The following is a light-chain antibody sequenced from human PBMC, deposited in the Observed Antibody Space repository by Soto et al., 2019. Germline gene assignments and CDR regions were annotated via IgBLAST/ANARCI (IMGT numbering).Light chain of an antibody. CDR3: CSYAGSSTTVV. Sequence: QSALTQPAPVSGSPGQSITISCTGTSSDVGSYNLVSWYQQHPGKAAKLMIYEGSKRPSGVSNRFSGSKSGNTASLTISGLQDEDEADYYCCSYAGSSTTVVFGGGTKLTVL. V-gene: IGLV2-23*01. CDR1: SSDVGSYNL. J-gene: IGLJ2*01. CDR2: EGS.